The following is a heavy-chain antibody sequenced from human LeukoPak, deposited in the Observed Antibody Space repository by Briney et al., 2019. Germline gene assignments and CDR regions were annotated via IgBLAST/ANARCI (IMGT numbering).Heavy chain of an antibody. J-gene: IGHJ3*02. D-gene: IGHD2-2*01. Sequence: GPVKVSCKVSGYTLTELSMHWVRQAPGKGLEWMGGFDPEDGETIYAQKFQGRVTMTEDTSTDTAYMELSSLRSEDTAVYYCASGPDCSSTSCYGSGAFDIWGQGTMVTVSS. V-gene: IGHV1-24*01. CDR3: ASGPDCSSTSCYGSGAFDI. CDR2: FDPEDGET. CDR1: GYTLTELS.